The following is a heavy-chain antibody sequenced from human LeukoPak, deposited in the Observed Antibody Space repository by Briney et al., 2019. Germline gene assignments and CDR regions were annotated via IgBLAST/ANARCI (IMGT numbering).Heavy chain of an antibody. Sequence: GGSLRLSCAASGFTFSNYWMTWVRRVPGKGLEWVASIKEDGSDRYNVDSVKGRFTISRDNAKNSLSLQMSSLRAEDTAVYYCASTLTFDSWGLGIMVTVSS. CDR3: ASTLTFDS. CDR2: IKEDGSDR. V-gene: IGHV3-7*01. CDR1: GFTFSNYW. J-gene: IGHJ3*02.